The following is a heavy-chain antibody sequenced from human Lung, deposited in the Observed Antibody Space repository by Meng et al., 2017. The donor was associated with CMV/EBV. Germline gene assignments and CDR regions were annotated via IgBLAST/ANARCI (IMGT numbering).Heavy chain of an antibody. D-gene: IGHD3-10*01. Sequence: QVQLQESGPGLVKPSQTLSLTCTVSGGSISSGGDYWSWIRQHPGKGLEWIGYIHSSGSTYYNPSLRSRLTISVDTFKNQFSLKLSSVTAADTAVYYCARASYGSGSPLGESWFDPWGQGTLVTVSS. V-gene: IGHV4-31*03. CDR1: GGSISSGGDY. J-gene: IGHJ5*02. CDR2: IHSSGST. CDR3: ARASYGSGSPLGESWFDP.